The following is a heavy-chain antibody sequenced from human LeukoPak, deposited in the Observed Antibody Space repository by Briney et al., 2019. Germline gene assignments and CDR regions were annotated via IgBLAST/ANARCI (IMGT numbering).Heavy chain of an antibody. CDR2: ISPTDSDT. CDR3: ARLTSRIAAAANY. CDR1: GYSFTSYW. Sequence: GESLKISCKDSGYSFTSYWIGWVRQMPGKGLEWMGIISPTDSDTRYSPSFQGQVTISADKSISTAYLQWSSLKASDTAMYYCARLTSRIAAAANYWGRGTLVTVSS. V-gene: IGHV5-51*01. D-gene: IGHD6-13*01. J-gene: IGHJ4*02.